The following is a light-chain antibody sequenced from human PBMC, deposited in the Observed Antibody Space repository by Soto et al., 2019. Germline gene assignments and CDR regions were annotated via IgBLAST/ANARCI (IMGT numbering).Light chain of an antibody. J-gene: IGKJ5*01. Sequence: DVVVTQSPLSLPVTLGQPASISCRSSQSLVYSDGNTYLTWFQQRPGQSPRRLIYKVSYRDSGVPDRFSGSGSGTDFTLKISRVEADDVGVYYCMQGTHWPPVTFGQGTRLEIK. CDR3: MQGTHWPPVT. V-gene: IGKV2-30*01. CDR2: KVS. CDR1: QSLVYSDGNTY.